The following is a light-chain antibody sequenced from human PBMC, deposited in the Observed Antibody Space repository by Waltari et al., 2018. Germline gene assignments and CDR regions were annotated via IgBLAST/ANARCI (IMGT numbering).Light chain of an antibody. J-gene: IGKJ1*01. CDR3: QHYESLPVT. Sequence: EIVLTQTPRILPLSPGERATLPCRASQSISKYLAWYEQKPGQAPRLLIYHASSMAAGIPDRFSGSGSGTDFSLSISRLEPEDFAVYYCQHYESLPVTFGQGTKVEIK. V-gene: IGKV3-20*01. CDR1: QSISKY. CDR2: HAS.